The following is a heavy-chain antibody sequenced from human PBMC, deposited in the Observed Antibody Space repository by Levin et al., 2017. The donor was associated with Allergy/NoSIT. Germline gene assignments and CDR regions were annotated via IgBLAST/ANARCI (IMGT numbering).Heavy chain of an antibody. CDR2: IYYSGST. D-gene: IGHD2-15*01. V-gene: IGHV4-59*01. CDR3: ASGHCSGGSCYSV. Sequence: SQTLSLTCTVSGGSISSYYWSWLRQPPGKGLEWIGYIYYSGSTNYNPSLKSRVTISVDTSKNQFSLKLSSVTAADTAVYYCASGHCSGGSCYSVWGQGTLVTVSS. CDR1: GGSISSYY. J-gene: IGHJ4*02.